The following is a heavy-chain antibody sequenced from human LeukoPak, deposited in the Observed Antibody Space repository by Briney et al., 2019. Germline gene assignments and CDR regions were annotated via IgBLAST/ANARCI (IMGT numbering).Heavy chain of an antibody. D-gene: IGHD1-26*01. V-gene: IGHV3-20*04. CDR3: TRGRYSGSHTAY. Sequence: GGSLRLSCAASGLTFEDYGMSWVRQPPGKGLEWVSGINWNGDSTDYAESVKGRFTIFRDNTKNSLYLQMNSLRDEDTAFYYCTRGRYSGSHTAYWGQGTLVTVSS. CDR2: INWNGDST. CDR1: GLTFEDYG. J-gene: IGHJ4*02.